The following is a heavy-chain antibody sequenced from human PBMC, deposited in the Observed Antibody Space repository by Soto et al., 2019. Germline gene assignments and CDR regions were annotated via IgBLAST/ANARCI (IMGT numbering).Heavy chain of an antibody. CDR2: ISSSSSYI. D-gene: IGHD3-10*01. CDR3: ARDYQLLNYYGSGSSNPGIDY. Sequence: EVQLVESGGGLVKPGGSLRLSCAASGFTFSSYSMNWVRQAPGKGLEWVSSISSSSSYIYYADSVKGRFTISRDNAKNSLYLQMNSLRAEDTAVYYCARDYQLLNYYGSGSSNPGIDYWGQGTLVTVSS. CDR1: GFTFSSYS. J-gene: IGHJ4*02. V-gene: IGHV3-21*01.